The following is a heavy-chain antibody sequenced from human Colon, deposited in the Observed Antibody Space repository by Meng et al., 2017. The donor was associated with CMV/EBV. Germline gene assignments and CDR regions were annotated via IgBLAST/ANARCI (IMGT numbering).Heavy chain of an antibody. CDR2: ISTSGTNI. CDR3: ARDMGFLGGTFDY. Sequence: GESLKISCAASGFTFSIYGAGWVRQAPGKGLEWLSSISTSGTNIYYGDSVKGRFTVSRDDARDSLYLQLNSLRADDTALYYCARDMGFLGGTFDYWGQGTLVTVSS. V-gene: IGHV3-21*01. CDR1: GFTFSIYG. J-gene: IGHJ4*02. D-gene: IGHD1-26*01.